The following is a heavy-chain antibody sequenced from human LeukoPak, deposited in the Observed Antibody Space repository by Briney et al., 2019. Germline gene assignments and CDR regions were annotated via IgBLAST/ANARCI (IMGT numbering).Heavy chain of an antibody. CDR1: EFTFSNYW. CDR3: AKDVLGGSGYFLFDS. Sequence: GGSLRLSCVASEFTFSNYWMSWVRQAPGKGLEWVAFIRYDGSKYYADSVKGRFTISRDNSKNTLYLQMNSLRAEDTAVYYCAKDVLGGSGYFLFDSWGRGTLVTVSS. CDR2: IRYDGSK. V-gene: IGHV3-30*02. D-gene: IGHD3-3*01. J-gene: IGHJ4*02.